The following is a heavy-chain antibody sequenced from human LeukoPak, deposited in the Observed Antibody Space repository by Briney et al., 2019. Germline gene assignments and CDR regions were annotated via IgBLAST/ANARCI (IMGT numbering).Heavy chain of an antibody. CDR1: GFTFSSYA. D-gene: IGHD6-19*01. Sequence: GGSLRLSCAASGFTFSSYALSWVRQAPGKGLEWVSAISGSGSSTYYADSVKGRFTISRDNSKNTLYLQMNSLRAEDTAVYYCAKDVKAVPGAFDYWGQGTLVTVSS. J-gene: IGHJ4*02. CDR2: ISGSGSST. V-gene: IGHV3-23*01. CDR3: AKDVKAVPGAFDY.